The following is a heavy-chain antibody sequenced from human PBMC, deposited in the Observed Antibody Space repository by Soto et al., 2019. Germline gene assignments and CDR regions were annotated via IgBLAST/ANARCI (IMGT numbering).Heavy chain of an antibody. D-gene: IGHD3-3*01. CDR1: GFTFSSYA. CDR3: ARDPRVNKRVVRGYYYYGMDV. Sequence: PGGSLRLSCAASGFTFSSYAMHWVRQAPGKGLERVAVISYDGSNKYYADSVKGRFTISRDNSKNTLYLHMNSLRAEDTAVYYCARDPRVNKRVVRGYYYYGMDVWGQGTTVTVSS. V-gene: IGHV3-30-3*01. J-gene: IGHJ6*02. CDR2: ISYDGSNK.